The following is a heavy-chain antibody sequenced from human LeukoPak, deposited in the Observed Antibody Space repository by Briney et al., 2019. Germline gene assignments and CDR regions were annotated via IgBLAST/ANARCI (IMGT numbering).Heavy chain of an antibody. D-gene: IGHD3-3*01. Sequence: GGSLRLSCAASGFTFSSYSMNWVRQAPGKRLEWVSSISSSSSYIYYADSVKGRFTISRDNAKNSLYLQMNSLRAEDTAVYYCARGKYYDFWSGYFDHYYYYYGMDVWGQGTTVTVSS. CDR1: GFTFSSYS. CDR2: ISSSSSYI. J-gene: IGHJ6*02. V-gene: IGHV3-21*01. CDR3: ARGKYYDFWSGYFDHYYYYYGMDV.